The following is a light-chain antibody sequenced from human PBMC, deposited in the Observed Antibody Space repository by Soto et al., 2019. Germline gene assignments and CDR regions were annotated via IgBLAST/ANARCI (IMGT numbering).Light chain of an antibody. V-gene: IGKV3-20*01. CDR1: QSLSSNH. CDR2: GAS. Sequence: EIVLTQSPGTLSLSPGERATLSCRASQSLSSNHLAWYQQKPGQAPRLLIYGASRRATGIPDRFSGSGSGTAFTLTISRLEPEDFTVYYCQQYGTSPRTFGPGTKLEIK. CDR3: QQYGTSPRT. J-gene: IGKJ2*01.